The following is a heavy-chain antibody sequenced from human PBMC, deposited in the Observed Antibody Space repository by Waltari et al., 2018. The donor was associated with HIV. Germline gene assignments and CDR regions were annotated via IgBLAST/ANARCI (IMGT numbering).Heavy chain of an antibody. J-gene: IGHJ4*02. CDR2: IKQDGSEK. Sequence: EVQLVESGGGLVQPGGSLRLSCAASGFTFSSYWMTWVRQAPGKGRGWVANIKQDGSEKYYADSVKGRFTISRDNAKNSLYLQMNSLRAEDTAVYYCASLYCSGGSCYDYWGQGTLVTVSS. CDR3: ASLYCSGGSCYDY. D-gene: IGHD2-15*01. V-gene: IGHV3-7*01. CDR1: GFTFSSYW.